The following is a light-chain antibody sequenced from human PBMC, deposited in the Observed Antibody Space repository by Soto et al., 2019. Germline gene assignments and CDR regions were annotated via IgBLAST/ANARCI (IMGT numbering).Light chain of an antibody. CDR3: QHYDRSPPLFT. V-gene: IGKV3-20*01. Sequence: ETLLTQSPGTLSLSPGERATLSCRASQRVNSDDLSWYQQKRGQAPRLLMYGASNRATGIPDRFSGSGSRTDFTLIISRVEPEDFAVYYCQHYDRSPPLFTFGQGTKQEFK. CDR2: GAS. J-gene: IGKJ2*01. CDR1: QRVNSDD.